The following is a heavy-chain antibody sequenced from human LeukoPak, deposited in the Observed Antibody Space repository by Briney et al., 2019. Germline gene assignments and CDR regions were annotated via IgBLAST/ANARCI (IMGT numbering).Heavy chain of an antibody. CDR3: ARDLPKYCSGGSCYRHDY. V-gene: IGHV1-2*02. D-gene: IGHD2-15*01. CDR2: INPNSGGR. Sequence: AVTVPRMACGCTLHQYYMHGLRPAAGKEVAGMEWINPNSGGRNYAQKFQGRVTMTRDTSISTAYMELRRLRSDDTAVYYCARDLPKYCSGGSCYRHDYWGQGTLVTVSS. J-gene: IGHJ4*02. CDR1: GCTLHQYY.